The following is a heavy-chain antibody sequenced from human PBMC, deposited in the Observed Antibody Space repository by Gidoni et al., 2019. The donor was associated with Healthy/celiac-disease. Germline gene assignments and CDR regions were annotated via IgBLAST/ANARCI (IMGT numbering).Heavy chain of an antibody. D-gene: IGHD6-19*01. CDR2: ISGSGGST. CDR3: AKDAAVAGYYYYYYMDV. V-gene: IGHV3-23*01. J-gene: IGHJ6*03. CDR1: GFTFSSYA. Sequence: EVQLLESGGGLVQPGGSMRLSCAASGFTFSSYAMSWVRQAPGKGLEWVSAISGSGGSTYYADSVKGRFTISRDNSKNTLYLQMNSLRADNTAVYYCAKDAAVAGYYYYYYMDVWGKGTTVTVSS.